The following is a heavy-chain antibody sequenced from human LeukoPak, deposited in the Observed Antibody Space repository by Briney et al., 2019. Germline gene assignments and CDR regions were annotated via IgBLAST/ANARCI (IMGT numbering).Heavy chain of an antibody. J-gene: IGHJ4*02. CDR2: IKQDGSET. D-gene: IGHD6-13*01. V-gene: IGHV3-7*01. CDR1: GFTFSNYW. Sequence: GGSLRLSCAASGFTFSNYWMSWVRQAPGKGLEWVANIKQDGSETYYVDSVTGRFTISRDNAKNSLSLQMNSLRAEDTAVYYCARDLPYSSSWPFDYWGQGTLVTVSS. CDR3: ARDLPYSSSWPFDY.